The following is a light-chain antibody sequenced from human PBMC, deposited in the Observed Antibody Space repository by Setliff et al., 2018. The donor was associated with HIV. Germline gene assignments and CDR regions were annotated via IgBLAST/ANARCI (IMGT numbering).Light chain of an antibody. CDR3: SSYTTSSTLTV. CDR2: EVS. J-gene: IGLJ1*01. CDR1: SSDVGGYNY. V-gene: IGLV2-14*01. Sequence: QSALTQPASVSGSPGQSITISCTGTSSDVGGYNYVSWYQQHPGKAPKLIIYEVSNRPSGVSNRFSGSKSGNTASLTISGLQAEDEADYYCSSYTTSSTLTVFGTGTKVTVL.